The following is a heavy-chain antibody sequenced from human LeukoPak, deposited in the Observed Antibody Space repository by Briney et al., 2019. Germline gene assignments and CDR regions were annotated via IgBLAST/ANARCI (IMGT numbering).Heavy chain of an antibody. V-gene: IGHV4-34*01. CDR3: ARRVLNYYDSSGPEYYFDY. D-gene: IGHD3-22*01. J-gene: IGHJ4*02. CDR2: INHSGST. CDR1: GGSFRGYY. Sequence: PSETLSLTCAVYGGSFRGYYWSWIRQPPGRGLEWIGEINHSGSTNYNPSLKSRVTISVDTSKNQFSLKLSSVTAADTAVYYCARRVLNYYDSSGPEYYFDYWGQGTLVTVSS.